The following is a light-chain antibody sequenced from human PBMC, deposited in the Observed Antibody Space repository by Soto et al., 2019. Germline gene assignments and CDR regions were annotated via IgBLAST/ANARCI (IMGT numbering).Light chain of an antibody. V-gene: IGLV2-23*02. CDR1: SRDIGTSNL. CDR2: EVT. Sequence: QSALTQPASVSGSPGQSITISCTGTSRDIGTSNLVSWYQQYPGKAPKLMIYEVTKRPSGISYRFSGSKSGNTASLTISGLQPEDEADYYCYSFTAIITSLFLFGTG. CDR3: YSFTAIITSLFL. J-gene: IGLJ1*01.